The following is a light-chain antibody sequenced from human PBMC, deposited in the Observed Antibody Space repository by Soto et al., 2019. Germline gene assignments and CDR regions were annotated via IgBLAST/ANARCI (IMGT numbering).Light chain of an antibody. CDR1: QSVSNNY. CDR3: QQYGSSGT. V-gene: IGKV3-20*01. Sequence: EIVLTQSPGTLTISPRERATLSCRASQSVSNNYLAWYQQKPGQAPRLLIYGASNRATGIPDRFSGSGSGTDFTLTISRLEPEDFAVYYCQQYGSSGTFGQGTKVDIK. CDR2: GAS. J-gene: IGKJ1*01.